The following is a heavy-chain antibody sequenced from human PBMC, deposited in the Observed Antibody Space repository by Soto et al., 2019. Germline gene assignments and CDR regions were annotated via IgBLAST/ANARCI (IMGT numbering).Heavy chain of an antibody. CDR1: GISLNIYG. Sequence: EGSRRRSCAPAGISLNIYGLRQVRQAPAKRLESVPVLSYDGSKKYYAYSVKGRCTISRDNSNNTLYLQMHRLRAEDTAVYYCEKDRHQQQLEYSFDYWRQGHLV. J-gene: IGHJ4*02. CDR2: LSYDGSKK. D-gene: IGHD6-13*01. CDR3: EKDRHQQQLEYSFDY. V-gene: IGHV3-30*18.